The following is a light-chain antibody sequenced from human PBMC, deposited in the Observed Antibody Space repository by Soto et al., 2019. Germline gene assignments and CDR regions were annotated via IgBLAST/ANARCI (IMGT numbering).Light chain of an antibody. V-gene: IGLV1-44*01. CDR2: SDN. CDR3: SSYAANDNVV. CDR1: SSNIGSNT. J-gene: IGLJ2*01. Sequence: QSVLTQPPSASGTPGQRVTISCSGSSSNIGSNTVNWYQQLPGTAPKLLIYSDNQRPSGLPDRFSGSKSGTSASLAISGLQSEDEADYYCSSYAANDNVVFGGGTKLTVL.